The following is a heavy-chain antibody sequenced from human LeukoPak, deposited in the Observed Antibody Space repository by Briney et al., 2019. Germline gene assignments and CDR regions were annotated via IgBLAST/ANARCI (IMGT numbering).Heavy chain of an antibody. V-gene: IGHV4-39*07. CDR3: AREPDSSSWPNWFDP. CDR1: GGSISSNIFY. J-gene: IGHJ5*02. D-gene: IGHD6-13*01. CDR2: IYYSGST. Sequence: SETLSLTCSVSGGSISSNIFYWDWIRQPPGKGLEWLGSIYYSGSTYYNPSLESRVTISVDMSKNQFSLKLSSVTAADTAVYYCAREPDSSSWPNWFDPWGQGTLVTVSS.